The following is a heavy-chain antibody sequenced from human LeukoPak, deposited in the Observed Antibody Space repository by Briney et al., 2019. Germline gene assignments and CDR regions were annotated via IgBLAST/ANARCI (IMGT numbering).Heavy chain of an antibody. CDR3: VAGTLYYYYGMDV. CDR2: ISGSGGST. J-gene: IGHJ6*02. V-gene: IGHV3-23*01. D-gene: IGHD6-13*01. CDR1: GFTFSSYA. Sequence: PGGSLRLSCAASGFTFSSYAMSWVRQAPGKGLEWVSAISGSGGSTYYADSVKGRFTISRDNSKNTLYLQMNSLRAEDTAVYYCVAGTLYYYYGMDVWGQGTTGTVSS.